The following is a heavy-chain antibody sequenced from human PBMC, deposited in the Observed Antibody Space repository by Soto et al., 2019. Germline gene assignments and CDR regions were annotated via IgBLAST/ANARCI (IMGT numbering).Heavy chain of an antibody. J-gene: IGHJ6*02. CDR2: IIPIFGTA. CDR3: ARGLLLAAAKLYYYYYYGMDV. CDR1: GVTFSSYA. Sequence: SVKVSCKASGVTFSSYAISWVRQAPGQGLEWMGGIIPIFGTANYAQKFQGRVTITADESTSTAYMELSSLRSEDTAVYYCARGLLLAAAKLYYYYYYGMDVWGQGTTVTVSS. V-gene: IGHV1-69*13. D-gene: IGHD6-13*01.